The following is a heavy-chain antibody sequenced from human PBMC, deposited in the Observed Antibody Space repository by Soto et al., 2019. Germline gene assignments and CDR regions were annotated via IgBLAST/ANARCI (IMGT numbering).Heavy chain of an antibody. CDR2: ILYDGTIE. CDR3: ASAASVAALNWFDP. V-gene: IGHV3-30-3*01. D-gene: IGHD6-6*01. J-gene: IGHJ5*02. CDR1: GFTFSQYA. Sequence: PGGSLTLSCAASGFTFSQYALNWVRQAPGQGLEWVAVILYDGTIEHYADSVKGRFTVSRDNSKNTVYLQMDSLTPEGTGVYYCASAASVAALNWFDPWGQGTLVTGSS.